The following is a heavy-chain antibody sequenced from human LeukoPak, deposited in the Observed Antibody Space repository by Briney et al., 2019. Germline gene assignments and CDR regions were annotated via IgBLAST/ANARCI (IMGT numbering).Heavy chain of an antibody. J-gene: IGHJ4*02. D-gene: IGHD1-26*01. CDR2: IKQDGSEK. V-gene: IGHV3-7*01. CDR1: GFTFSSYW. CDR3: ARDKIVGATHLDY. Sequence: GGSLRLSCAASGFTFSSYWMSWVRQAPGKGLEWVANIKQDGSEKYYVDSLKGRFTISRDKAKNSLYLQMNSLRAEDTAVYYCARDKIVGATHLDYWGQGTPVTVSS.